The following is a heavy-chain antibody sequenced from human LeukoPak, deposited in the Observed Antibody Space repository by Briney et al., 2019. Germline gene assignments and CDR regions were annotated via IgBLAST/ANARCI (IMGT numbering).Heavy chain of an antibody. J-gene: IGHJ1*01. CDR3: VGGTGWRLDS. Sequence: GGSLRLSCAASGFTFSTYGMNWVRQAPGKGLEWVAIIKQDGSEEFYVDSVKGRFIISRDNAKNSLYLQMNSLRVEDTAVYYCVGGTGWRLDSWGQGTLVTVSS. CDR1: GFTFSTYG. V-gene: IGHV3-7*05. CDR2: IKQDGSEE. D-gene: IGHD6-19*01.